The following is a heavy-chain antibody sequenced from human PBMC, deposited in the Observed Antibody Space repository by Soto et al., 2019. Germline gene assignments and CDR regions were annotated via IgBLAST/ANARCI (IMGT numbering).Heavy chain of an antibody. CDR2: IFPGDPDT. CDR1: GYTFTSQW. J-gene: IGHJ4*02. CDR3: AGLTDGYPDY. V-gene: IGHV5-51*01. Sequence: LKISCKGSGYTFTSQWIGWVRQMPGKGLEWMGIIFPGDPDTRYSPSFQGQVTISADSSISTAYLQWSSLKASDTAMYYCAGLTDGYPDYWGQGTLVTVSS. D-gene: IGHD5-12*01.